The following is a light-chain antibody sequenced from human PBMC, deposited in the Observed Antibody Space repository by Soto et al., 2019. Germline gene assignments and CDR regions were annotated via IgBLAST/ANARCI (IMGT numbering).Light chain of an antibody. CDR2: DAS. CDR3: QQYSSSPCT. Sequence: EIVLTQSPGTLSLSPGERATLSCRASQSISRSNLAWYQQKPGQAPRLIIYDASSRATGTPDRFSGSGSGTDFTLTISRLEPEDFAVYYCQQYSSSPCTFGQWTKLEIK. J-gene: IGKJ2*02. CDR1: QSISRSN. V-gene: IGKV3-20*01.